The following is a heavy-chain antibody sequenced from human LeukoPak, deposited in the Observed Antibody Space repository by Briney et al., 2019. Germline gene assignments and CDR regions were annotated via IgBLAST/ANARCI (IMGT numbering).Heavy chain of an antibody. CDR1: GGFNTHYY. Sequence: PSETLSLTCSVSGGFNTHYYWSWIRQPPGKGLEWIGYIYHSGSTYYNPSLKSRVTISVDRSKNQFSLKLSSVTAADTAVYYCARAITIFGVVTTANYFDYWGQGTLVTVSS. CDR2: IYHSGST. D-gene: IGHD3-3*01. V-gene: IGHV4-59*12. J-gene: IGHJ4*02. CDR3: ARAITIFGVVTTANYFDY.